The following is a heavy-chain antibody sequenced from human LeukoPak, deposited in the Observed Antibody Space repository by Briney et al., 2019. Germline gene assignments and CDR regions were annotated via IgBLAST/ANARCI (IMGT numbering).Heavy chain of an antibody. D-gene: IGHD6-13*01. CDR1: GFTFSSYW. J-gene: IGHJ4*02. Sequence: PGGSLRLSCAASGFTFSSYWMHWVRQAPGKGLVWVSRINSDGSSTTYADSVKGRFTISRDNAKNTLYLQMNSLRVEDTAVYYCARRGAAAGTGDYWGQGTLVTVSS. CDR2: INSDGSST. CDR3: ARRGAAAGTGDY. V-gene: IGHV3-74*01.